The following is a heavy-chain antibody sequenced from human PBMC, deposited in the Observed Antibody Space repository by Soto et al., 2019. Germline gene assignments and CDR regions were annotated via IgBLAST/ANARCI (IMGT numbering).Heavy chain of an antibody. V-gene: IGHV3-7*01. D-gene: IGHD1-26*01. CDR3: ARELIVGPAEYFQH. J-gene: IGHJ1*01. CDR1: GFTFSNSW. Sequence: EVQLVDSGGALVQPGGSLRLSCAVSGFTFSNSWMSWVRQTPGKGLEWVANISQDGSEKYYVDSVKGRFTISRDNAKNSLYLQMNSLRVEDTAVYYCARELIVGPAEYFQHWGQGTLVTVSS. CDR2: ISQDGSEK.